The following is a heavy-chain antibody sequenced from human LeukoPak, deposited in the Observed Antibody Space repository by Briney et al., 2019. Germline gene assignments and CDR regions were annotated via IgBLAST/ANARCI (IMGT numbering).Heavy chain of an antibody. CDR2: VIPIFGTT. D-gene: IGHD2-8*01. CDR3: ATNQGFALPPYFYYGLDV. Sequence: SVKVSCKASGGTFNNYAITWVRQAPGQGLEWMGGVIPIFGTTNYAQNFQGRVTLSADESTSTAYMDLSSLRSEDTAVYYCATNQGFALPPYFYYGLDVWGQGTTVTVSS. V-gene: IGHV1-69*13. CDR1: GGTFNNYA. J-gene: IGHJ6*02.